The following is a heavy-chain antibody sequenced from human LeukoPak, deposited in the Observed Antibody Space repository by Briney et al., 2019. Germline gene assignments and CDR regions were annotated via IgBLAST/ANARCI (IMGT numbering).Heavy chain of an antibody. D-gene: IGHD3-10*01. CDR1: GFSFSSYS. Sequence: GGSLRLSCAASGFSFSSYSMNWVRQAPGKGLEWVSYISSSSTIYYADSVKGRFTISRDNAKNSLYLQMNSLRAEDTAVYYCASSITMVRGTSSGQGTLVTVSS. V-gene: IGHV3-48*01. J-gene: IGHJ5*02. CDR2: ISSSSTI. CDR3: ASSITMVRGTS.